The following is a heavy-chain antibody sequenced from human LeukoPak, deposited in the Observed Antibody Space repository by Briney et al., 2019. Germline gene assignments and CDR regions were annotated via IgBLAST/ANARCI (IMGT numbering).Heavy chain of an antibody. V-gene: IGHV4-39*07. J-gene: IGHJ3*02. D-gene: IGHD3-22*01. CDR2: IYYSGST. CDR3: ARTVVVIHRHLDAFDI. Sequence: SATLSLTCTVSGGSISSSSYYWGWIRQPPGKGLEWIGSIYYSGSTYYNPSLKSRVTISVDTSKNQFSLKLSSVTAADTAVYYCARTVVVIHRHLDAFDIWGQGTMVTVSS. CDR1: GGSISSSSYY.